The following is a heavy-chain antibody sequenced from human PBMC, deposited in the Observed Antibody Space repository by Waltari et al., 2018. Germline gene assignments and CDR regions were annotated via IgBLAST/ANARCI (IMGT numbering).Heavy chain of an antibody. Sequence: QVQLVQSGAEVKKPGASVKISCKVSGYTFATYDIHWVRQAPGQGLQWMGRISPGHGGTAYTQRCQGRVAMTRDTSTTTVYMELSSLESEDTAFYYCAREVGGHYCDYWGQGTLVTVSS. V-gene: IGHV1-46*01. CDR3: AREVGGHYCDY. CDR1: GYTFATYD. CDR2: ISPGHGGT. J-gene: IGHJ4*02. D-gene: IGHD3-3*02.